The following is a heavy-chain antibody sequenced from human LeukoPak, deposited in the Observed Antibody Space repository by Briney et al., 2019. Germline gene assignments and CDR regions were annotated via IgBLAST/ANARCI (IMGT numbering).Heavy chain of an antibody. CDR2: ISSNGGST. CDR3: ARGAWYSSSWYHSYYYCGMDV. V-gene: IGHV3-64*01. D-gene: IGHD6-13*01. Sequence: PGGSLRLSCAASGFTFSSYAMHWVRQAPGKGLEYVSAISSNGGSTYYANSVKGRFTISRDNSKNTLYLQMGSLRAEDMAVYYCARGAWYSSSWYHSYYYCGMDVWGQGTTVTVSS. CDR1: GFTFSSYA. J-gene: IGHJ6*02.